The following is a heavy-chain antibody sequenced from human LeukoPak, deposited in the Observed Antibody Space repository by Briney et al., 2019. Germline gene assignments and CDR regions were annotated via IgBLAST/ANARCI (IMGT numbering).Heavy chain of an antibody. V-gene: IGHV3-21*01. J-gene: IGHJ6*02. CDR3: ARDYYDSSGYYYYGMDV. D-gene: IGHD3-22*01. CDR2: ISSSSSYI. Sequence: TGGSLRLSCAASGFTFSSYSMNWVRQAPGKGLEWVSSISSSSSYIYYADSVKGRFTISRDNAKNSLYLQMNSLRAEDTAVYYCARDYYDSSGYYYYGMDVWGQGTTVTVSS. CDR1: GFTFSSYS.